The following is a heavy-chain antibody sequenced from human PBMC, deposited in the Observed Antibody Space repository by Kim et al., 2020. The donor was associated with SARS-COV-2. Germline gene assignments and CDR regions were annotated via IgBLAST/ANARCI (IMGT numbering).Heavy chain of an antibody. Sequence: SETLSLTCTVSGGSISSYYWSWIRQPPGKGLEWIGYIYYSGSTNYNPSLKSRVTISVDTSKNQFSLKLSSVTAADTAVDYCARQSNRITVLGVVILPGVMDVWGQGTTVTVSS. V-gene: IGHV4-59*08. CDR1: GGSISSYY. D-gene: IGHD3-3*01. CDR2: IYYSGST. J-gene: IGHJ6*02. CDR3: ARQSNRITVLGVVILPGVMDV.